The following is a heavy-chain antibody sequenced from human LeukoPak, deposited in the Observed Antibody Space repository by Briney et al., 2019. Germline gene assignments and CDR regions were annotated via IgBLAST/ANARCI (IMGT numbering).Heavy chain of an antibody. CDR2: INSDGSST. CDR1: GFTFSSYW. V-gene: IGHV3-74*01. D-gene: IGHD5-18*01. CDR3: ARAVGRYSYGSTSDALDY. Sequence: GGSLRLSCAASGFTFSSYWMHWVRQAPGKGLVWVSRINSDGSSTSYADSVKGRFTISRDNAKNTLYLQMNSLRAEDTAVYYCARAVGRYSYGSTSDALDYWGQGTLVTVSS. J-gene: IGHJ4*02.